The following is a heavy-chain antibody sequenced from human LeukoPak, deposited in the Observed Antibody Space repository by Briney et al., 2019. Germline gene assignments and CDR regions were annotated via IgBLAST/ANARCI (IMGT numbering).Heavy chain of an antibody. J-gene: IGHJ3*02. Sequence: GGSQRLSCTASGFTFGDYAMSWVRQAPGKGLEWVGFIRSKAYGGTTEYAASVKGRFTISRDDSKSIAYLQMNSLKTEDTAVYYCTRETDHAFDIWGQGTMVTVSS. CDR1: GFTFGDYA. CDR2: IRSKAYGGTT. V-gene: IGHV3-49*04. D-gene: IGHD2-21*02. CDR3: TRETDHAFDI.